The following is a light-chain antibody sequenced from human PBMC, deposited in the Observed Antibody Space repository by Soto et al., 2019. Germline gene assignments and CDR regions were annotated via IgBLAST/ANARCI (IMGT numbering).Light chain of an antibody. CDR3: HQYNSRSPFSV. V-gene: IGLV2-14*03. CDR2: DVY. CDR1: RTDVDGYDY. J-gene: IGLJ1*01. Sequence: QSALTQPASVSGSPGQSIAISCTGVRTDVDGYDYVSWYQQHPGQAPQLIIYDVYNRPSGVSHRFSGSKSGDTASLTISGLQAEDVADYYCHQYNSRSPFSVFGTAT.